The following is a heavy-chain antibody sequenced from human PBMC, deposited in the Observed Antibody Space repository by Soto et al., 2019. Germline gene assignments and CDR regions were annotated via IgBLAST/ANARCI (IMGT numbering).Heavy chain of an antibody. V-gene: IGHV4-34*01. CDR1: GGSFSGYY. Sequence: PSETLSLTCAVYGGSFSGYYWTWIRQPPGTGLEWIGEINHSGSTNYNPSLKSRVTISVDTSKNQFSLKLTSVTAADTAVYFCAQYDGSAIKGYFDYWGQGIMVT. D-gene: IGHD3-22*01. J-gene: IGHJ4*02. CDR2: INHSGST. CDR3: AQYDGSAIKGYFDY.